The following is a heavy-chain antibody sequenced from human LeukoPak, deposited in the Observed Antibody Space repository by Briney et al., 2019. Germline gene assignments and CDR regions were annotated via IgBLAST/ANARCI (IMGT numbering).Heavy chain of an antibody. CDR1: GFSLSTSEVG. J-gene: IGHJ4*02. Sequence: SGPTLVKPTQTLTLTCTFSGFSLSTSEVGVGWSSHPPGKALERLTLHFWGEDKRYSPSLKSRLTITKDTSKNQVVLTMTNMDPVDTATYYCAHSRPGSTIFHYWGQGTLVTVSS. V-gene: IGHV2-5*02. D-gene: IGHD1-7*01. CDR3: AHSRPGSTIFHY. CDR2: HFWGEDK.